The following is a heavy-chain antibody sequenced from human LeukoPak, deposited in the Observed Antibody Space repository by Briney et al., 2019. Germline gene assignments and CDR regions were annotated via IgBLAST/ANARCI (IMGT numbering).Heavy chain of an antibody. CDR3: ARIPLRSSWPY. D-gene: IGHD6-13*01. CDR2: INHSGST. J-gene: IGHJ4*02. Sequence: SETLSLTCAVYGGSFSGYYWSWIRQPPGKGLEWIGEINHSGSTNYNPSLKSRVTISVDTSKNQFSLKLSSVTAADTAVYYCARIPLRSSWPYWGQGTLVTVSS. V-gene: IGHV4-34*01. CDR1: GGSFSGYY.